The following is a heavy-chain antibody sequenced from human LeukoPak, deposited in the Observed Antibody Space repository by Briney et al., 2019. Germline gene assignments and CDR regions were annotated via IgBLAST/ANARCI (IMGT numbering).Heavy chain of an antibody. J-gene: IGHJ4*02. CDR2: IYTSGST. CDR3: ARYVVRGVIIV. V-gene: IGHV4-61*02. D-gene: IGHD3-10*01. Sequence: SQTLSLTCTVSGGSISSGSYYWSWIRQPAGKGLEWIGRIYTSGSTNYNPSLKSRVTISVDTSKNQFSLKLSSVTAADTAVYYCARYVVRGVIIVWGQGTLVTVSS. CDR1: GGSISSGSYY.